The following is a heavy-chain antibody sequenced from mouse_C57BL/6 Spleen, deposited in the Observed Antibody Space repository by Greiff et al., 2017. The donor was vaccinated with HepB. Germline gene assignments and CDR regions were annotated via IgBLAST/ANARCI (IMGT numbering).Heavy chain of an antibody. V-gene: IGHV1-82*01. CDR1: GYAFSSSW. Sequence: LLESGPELVKPGASVKISCKASGYAFSSSWMNWVKQRPGKGLEWIGRIYPGDGDTNYNGKFKGKATLTADKSSSTAYMQLSSLTSEDSAVYFCARGSYFDYWGQGTTLTVSS. J-gene: IGHJ2*01. CDR3: ARGSYFDY. CDR2: IYPGDGDT.